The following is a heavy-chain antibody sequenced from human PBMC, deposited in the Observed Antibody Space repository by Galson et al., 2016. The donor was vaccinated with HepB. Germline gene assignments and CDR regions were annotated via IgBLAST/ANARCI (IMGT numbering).Heavy chain of an antibody. J-gene: IGHJ4*02. V-gene: IGHV3-23*01. CDR2: ISGGGGGT. D-gene: IGHD2-2*01. Sequence: SLRLSCAASGFTFSGHSMSWVRQAPGKGLEWVSVISGGGGGTYYADSVKGRFTTSRDNSRNTLYLQMNSLRAEDTAIYYCAKGMGYCSSTSCTGYYDCWGQGALVTVSS. CDR3: AKGMGYCSSTSCTGYYDC. CDR1: GFTFSGHS.